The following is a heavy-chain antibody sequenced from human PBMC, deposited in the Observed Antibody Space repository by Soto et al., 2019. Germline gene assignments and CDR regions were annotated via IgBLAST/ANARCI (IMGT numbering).Heavy chain of an antibody. D-gene: IGHD3-22*01. Sequence: GGSLRLSCVASGFTFRSYTMNWVRQAPGKGLEWVSAIRGFSPYTFYADSVKGRFTISRDNSKNTLYLQMNSLRAEDTAVYYCAKDRNYYDSSGYDYWGQGTLVTVSS. CDR1: GFTFRSYT. J-gene: IGHJ4*02. CDR2: IRGFSPYT. V-gene: IGHV3-23*01. CDR3: AKDRNYYDSSGYDY.